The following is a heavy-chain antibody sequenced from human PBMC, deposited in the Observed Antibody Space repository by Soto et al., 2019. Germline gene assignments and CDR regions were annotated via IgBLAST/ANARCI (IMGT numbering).Heavy chain of an antibody. V-gene: IGHV3-53*01. Sequence: EVQLVESGGGLIHPGGSLRLSCEASDFTVSNNYMIWVRQAPGKGLEWVSVIYSGGSTYYADSVKGRFTISRDNLKNTVYLQMNSLRAEDTAVYSCARRSDHNWFDPWGQGTLVTVSS. CDR3: ARRSDHNWFDP. J-gene: IGHJ5*02. CDR1: DFTVSNNY. CDR2: IYSGGST. D-gene: IGHD6-19*01.